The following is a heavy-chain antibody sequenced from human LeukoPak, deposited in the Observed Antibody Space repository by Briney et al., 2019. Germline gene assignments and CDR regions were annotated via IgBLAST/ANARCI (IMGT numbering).Heavy chain of an antibody. V-gene: IGHV3-66*01. CDR3: ARGATDSSGWFPNFDY. J-gene: IGHJ4*02. Sequence: GGSLRLSCAASGLTVSSNYMSWVRQAPGKGLEWVSVIYSGGSTYYADSVKGRFTISRDNSKNTLYLQMNSLRAEDTAVYYCARGATDSSGWFPNFDYWGQGTLVTVSS. D-gene: IGHD6-19*01. CDR2: IYSGGST. CDR1: GLTVSSNY.